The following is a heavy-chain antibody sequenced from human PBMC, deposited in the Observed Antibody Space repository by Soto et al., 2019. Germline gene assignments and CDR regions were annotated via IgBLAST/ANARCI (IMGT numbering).Heavy chain of an antibody. Sequence: ASVKVSCKASGYTFTSYAMHWVRQAPGQRLERMGWINAGNGNTKYSQKFQGRVTITRDTSASTAYMELSSLRSEDTAVYYCARDLRDYGDYGGNYYYYMDVWGKGTTVTFSS. CDR2: INAGNGNT. CDR3: ARDLRDYGDYGGNYYYYMDV. CDR1: GYTFTSYA. J-gene: IGHJ6*03. D-gene: IGHD4-17*01. V-gene: IGHV1-3*01.